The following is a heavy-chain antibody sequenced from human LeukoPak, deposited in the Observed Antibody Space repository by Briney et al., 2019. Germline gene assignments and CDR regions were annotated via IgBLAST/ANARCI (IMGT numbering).Heavy chain of an antibody. J-gene: IGHJ4*02. CDR3: ARVTYDRSGYYNGIPY. CDR1: GYTFTGYF. Sequence: GASVKVSCKASGYTFTGYFIHWVLQAPGQGLEWMGWINPSSGATNYAQNFQGRVTLTREMSISTAYMEVSRLLSDDTAVYYCARVTYDRSGYYNGIPYWGQGTLVIVSS. CDR2: INPSSGAT. D-gene: IGHD3-22*01. V-gene: IGHV1-2*02.